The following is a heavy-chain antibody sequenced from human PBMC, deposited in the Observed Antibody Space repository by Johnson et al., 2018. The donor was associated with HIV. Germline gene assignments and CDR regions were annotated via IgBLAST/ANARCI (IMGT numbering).Heavy chain of an antibody. CDR1: GFTFSSYP. CDR3: ARLPSGYSRDDLDI. J-gene: IGHJ3*02. V-gene: IGHV3-30*04. Sequence: QVQLVESGGGVVQPGRSLRLSCAASGFTFSSYPMHWVRQAPGKGLEWVATISYDGGSKYYADSVKGRFTVSRDNSKNTLYLQINSLRPEDTAVYYCARLPSGYSRDDLDIWGQGTMVTVSS. CDR2: ISYDGGSK. D-gene: IGHD5-18*01.